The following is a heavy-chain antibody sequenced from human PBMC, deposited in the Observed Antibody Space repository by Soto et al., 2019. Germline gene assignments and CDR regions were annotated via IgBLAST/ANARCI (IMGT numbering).Heavy chain of an antibody. J-gene: IGHJ4*02. D-gene: IGHD6-19*01. CDR3: ARDQQWLVRYYFDY. V-gene: IGHV1-18*01. CDR1: CYTFTSNG. CDR2: ISAYNGNT. Sequence: ASVKVSFKASCYTFTSNGISWVRQATGQGLEWMGWISAYNGNTNYAQKLQGRVTMTTDTSTSTAYMELRSLRSDDTAVYYCARDQQWLVRYYFDYWGQGTLVTVSS.